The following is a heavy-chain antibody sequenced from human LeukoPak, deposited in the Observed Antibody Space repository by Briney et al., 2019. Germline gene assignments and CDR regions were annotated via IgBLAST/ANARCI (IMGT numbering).Heavy chain of an antibody. CDR2: INFNSGDT. CDR1: GYTFSCYY. J-gene: IGHJ4*02. V-gene: IGHV1-2*02. CDR3: VRERGATVDY. Sequence: GASVKVSCKASGYTFSCYYIQWVRQAPGQGLAWMGWINFNSGDTNYAQKFQGRVTVTRDTSISTTYMELSSLRADDTAIYHCVRERGATVDYWGQGTLVTVSS. D-gene: IGHD1-26*01.